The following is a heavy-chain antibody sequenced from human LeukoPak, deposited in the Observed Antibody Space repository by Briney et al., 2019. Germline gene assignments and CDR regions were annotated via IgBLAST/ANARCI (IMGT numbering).Heavy chain of an antibody. J-gene: IGHJ6*03. Sequence: QPGGSLRLSCAASGFTFSSYGMHWVRQAPGKGLEWVAVISYDGSNKYYADSVKGRFTISRDNSKNTLYLQMNSLRAEDTAVYYCAKDRRYNNAGSGYYYYYYYMDGWGKGTTVTVSS. CDR2: ISYDGSNK. CDR3: AKDRRYNNAGSGYYYYYYYMDG. D-gene: IGHD1-1*01. CDR1: GFTFSSYG. V-gene: IGHV3-30*18.